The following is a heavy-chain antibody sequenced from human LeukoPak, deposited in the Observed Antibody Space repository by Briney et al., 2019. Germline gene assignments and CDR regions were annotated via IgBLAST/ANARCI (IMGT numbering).Heavy chain of an antibody. V-gene: IGHV1-8*01. Sequence: GASVKVSCKASGYTFTSYDINWVGQATGQGLEWMGWMNPNSGNTGYAQKFQGRVTMTRNTSISTAYMELSSLRSEDTAVYYCARASRIGYCSSTSCQPAGYWGQGTLVTVSS. CDR2: MNPNSGNT. CDR3: ARASRIGYCSSTSCQPAGY. D-gene: IGHD2-2*01. J-gene: IGHJ4*02. CDR1: GYTFTSYD.